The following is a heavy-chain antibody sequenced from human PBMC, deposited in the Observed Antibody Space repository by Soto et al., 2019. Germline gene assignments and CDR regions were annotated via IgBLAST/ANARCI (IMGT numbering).Heavy chain of an antibody. CDR1: GVSISSGGYY. CDR3: ARINPRSDWNGGDY. CDR2: IYYSGST. V-gene: IGHV4-31*03. J-gene: IGHJ4*01. Sequence: QVQLQESGPGLVKPSQPLYLTCTVSGVSISSGGYYWSWIRQHPGTCLEWIGYIYYSGSTYYNPSLKSRVTISVDTSKNQFALKLSSVTAADTAVYYCARINPRSDWNGGDYWGHVTLVTVSS. D-gene: IGHD1-1*01.